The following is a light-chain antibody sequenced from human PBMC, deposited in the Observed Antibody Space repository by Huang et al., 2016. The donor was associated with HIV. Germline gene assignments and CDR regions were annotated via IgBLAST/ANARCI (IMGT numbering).Light chain of an antibody. CDR2: AAS. CDR3: QQSYSNTFT. CDR1: QSISSY. J-gene: IGKJ3*01. Sequence: DIQMTQSPSSLSASVGDRVIITCRASQSISSYLTWYQQPPGKAPNLLIYAASSLQSGVQSRFSGSGSGTDFTLTIRSLQPEDFATYYCQQSYSNTFTFGAGTKVDVK. V-gene: IGKV1-39*01.